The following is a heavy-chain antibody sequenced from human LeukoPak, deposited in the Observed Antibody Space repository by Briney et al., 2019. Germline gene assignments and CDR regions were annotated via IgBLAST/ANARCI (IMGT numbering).Heavy chain of an antibody. V-gene: IGHV3-23*01. J-gene: IGHJ6*03. D-gene: IGHD2-15*01. Sequence: PGGSLRLSCAGSGFNFNNYGMSWVRQAPGKGLEWVSSISISGDSTYYADSVKGRFTITRDNSKNTLYLIMSSLRAADTAVYYCARGRGRNPSGYYYYMDVWGKGTTVTISS. CDR2: ISISGDST. CDR3: ARGRGRNPSGYYYYMDV. CDR1: GFNFNNYG.